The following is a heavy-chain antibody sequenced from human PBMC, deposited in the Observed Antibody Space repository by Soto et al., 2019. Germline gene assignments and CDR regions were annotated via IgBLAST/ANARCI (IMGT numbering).Heavy chain of an antibody. V-gene: IGHV4-39*07. CDR3: ARDFVVPAAMSLDRYYYYGMDV. CDR1: GGCISGSSYY. D-gene: IGHD2-2*01. CDR2: IYYSGST. Sequence: SETLSLTCTVSGGCISGSSYYWGWIRQPPGKGLEWIGEIYYSGSTYYNPSLKSRVTISVDTSKNQFSLKLTSVTAADTAVYYCARDFVVPAAMSLDRYYYYGMDVWGQGTTVTVS. J-gene: IGHJ6*02.